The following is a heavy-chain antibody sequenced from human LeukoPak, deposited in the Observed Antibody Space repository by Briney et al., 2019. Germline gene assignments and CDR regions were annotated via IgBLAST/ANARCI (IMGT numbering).Heavy chain of an antibody. V-gene: IGHV3-23*01. CDR1: GFTFSSYA. CDR3: AKSWGYSSNGVCGPFDP. Sequence: GGSLRLSCAASGFTFSSYAMTWVRQAPGKGLEWVSAISGSGGTIYYADSVKGRFTISRDNSKNTLYLQMTSLRAEDTAVYYCAKSWGYSSNGVCGPFDPWGQGTLVTVSS. D-gene: IGHD2-8*01. CDR2: ISGSGGTI. J-gene: IGHJ5*02.